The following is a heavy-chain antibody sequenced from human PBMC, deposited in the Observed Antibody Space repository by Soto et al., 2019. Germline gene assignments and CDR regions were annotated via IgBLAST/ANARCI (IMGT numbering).Heavy chain of an antibody. J-gene: IGHJ4*02. CDR2: ISGSGGST. CDR1: GFTFSSYA. D-gene: IGHD5-12*01. V-gene: IGHV3-23*01. CDR3: AKTKYSGYDRGYFDY. Sequence: GGSLRLSCAASGFTFSSYAMSWVRQAPGKGLEWVSAISGSGGSTYYADSVKGRFTISRDNSKNTLYLQMNSLRAEDTAVYYCAKTKYSGYDRGYFDYWGQGTLVTVSS.